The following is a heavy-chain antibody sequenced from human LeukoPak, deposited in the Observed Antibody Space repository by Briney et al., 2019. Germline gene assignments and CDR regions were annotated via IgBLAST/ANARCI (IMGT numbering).Heavy chain of an antibody. J-gene: IGHJ4*02. V-gene: IGHV3-48*03. CDR3: ARADWNDLDY. CDR1: GFTFSSYE. Sequence: GGSLRLSCAAPGFTFSSYEMNWVRQAPGKGLEWVSYISSSGSTIYYADSVKGRFTISRDNAKNSLYLQMNSLRAEDTAVYYCARADWNDLDYWGQGTLVTVSS. D-gene: IGHD1-1*01. CDR2: ISSSGSTI.